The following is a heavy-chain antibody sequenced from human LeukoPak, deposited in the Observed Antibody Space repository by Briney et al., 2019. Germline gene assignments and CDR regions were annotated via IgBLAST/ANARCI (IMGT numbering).Heavy chain of an antibody. V-gene: IGHV4-30-2*01. CDR3: ARGTRYYYVSRSNWFDP. Sequence: SQTLSLTCAVSGGSISSGGYSWSWIRQPPGKGLEWIGYIYHSGSTYYNPSLKSRVTISVDTSKNQFSLKLSSVTAADTAVYYCARGTRYYYVSRSNWFDPWGQGTLVTVSS. CDR1: GGSISSGGYS. D-gene: IGHD3-10*02. CDR2: IYHSGST. J-gene: IGHJ5*02.